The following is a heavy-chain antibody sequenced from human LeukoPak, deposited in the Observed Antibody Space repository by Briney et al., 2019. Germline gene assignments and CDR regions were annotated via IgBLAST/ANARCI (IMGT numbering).Heavy chain of an antibody. Sequence: SETLSLTCAVSGYSISSGYYWGWIRQPPGKGLEWIGYIYYSGSTNYNPSLKSRVIISVDTSKNQFSLKLSSVTAADTAVYYCARGGPTYYFDYWGQGTLVTVSS. CDR2: IYYSGST. J-gene: IGHJ4*02. CDR1: GYSISSGYY. CDR3: ARGGPTYYFDY. D-gene: IGHD3-16*01. V-gene: IGHV4-61*01.